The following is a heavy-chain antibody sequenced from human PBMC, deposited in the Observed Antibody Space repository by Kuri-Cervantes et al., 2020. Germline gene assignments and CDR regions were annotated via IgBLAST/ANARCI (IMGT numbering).Heavy chain of an antibody. CDR2: ISYDGSNK. CDR3: ARSFTRPGSRSAYYFDY. V-gene: IGHV3-30*03. Sequence: GESLKISCAASGFTFSSYSMNWVRQAPGKGLEWVAVISYDGSNKYYADSVKGRFTISRDNSKNTLYLQMNSLRAEDTAVYYCARSFTRPGSRSAYYFDYWGQGTLVTVSS. D-gene: IGHD4-17*01. CDR1: GFTFSSYS. J-gene: IGHJ4*02.